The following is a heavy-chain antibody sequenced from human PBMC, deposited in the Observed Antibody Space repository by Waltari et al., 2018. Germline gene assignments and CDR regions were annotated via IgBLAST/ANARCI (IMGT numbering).Heavy chain of an antibody. Sequence: EVRLMESGGGLVQPGGSLRLSCVASGFGGTNPDMTWFGQAPGKGHEWVSIIYVGVGKYYEDSVKGRVTVSRDSSANSLYLQMNNLRIDDTAVYYCARGSRLGGSVFWGQGTLVTVSS. J-gene: IGHJ4*02. CDR2: IYVGVGK. V-gene: IGHV3-66*02. D-gene: IGHD3-16*01. CDR1: GFGGTNPD. CDR3: ARGSRLGGSVF.